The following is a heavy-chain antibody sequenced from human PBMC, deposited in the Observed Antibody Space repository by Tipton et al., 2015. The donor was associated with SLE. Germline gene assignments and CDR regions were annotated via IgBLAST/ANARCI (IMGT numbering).Heavy chain of an antibody. CDR3: TKEDRYGEHAQRYFGL. J-gene: IGHJ2*01. CDR2: IWYDGSNK. CDR1: GFTFSSYG. Sequence: SLRLSCAASGFTFSSYGMHWVRQAPGKGLEWVAVIWYDGSNKYYVDSVKGRFTISRDNSKNTLYLQMNSLRDEDPAVYSCTKEDRYGEHAQRYFGLWGRGTLVTVSS. D-gene: IGHD4-17*01. V-gene: IGHV3-30*18.